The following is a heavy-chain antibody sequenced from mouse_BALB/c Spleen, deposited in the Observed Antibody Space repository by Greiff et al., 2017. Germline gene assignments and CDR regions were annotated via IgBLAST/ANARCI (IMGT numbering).Heavy chain of an antibody. D-gene: IGHD2-4*01. J-gene: IGHJ2*01. CDR2: ISYSGST. CDR3: ARSSYDYHFDY. V-gene: IGHV3-2*02. CDR1: GYSITSDYA. Sequence: EVKVEESGPGLVKPSQSLSLTCTVTGYSITSDYAWNWIRQFPGNKLEWMGYISYSGSTSYNPSLKSRISITRDTSKNQFFLQLNSVTTEDTATYYCARSSYDYHFDYWGQGTTLTVSS.